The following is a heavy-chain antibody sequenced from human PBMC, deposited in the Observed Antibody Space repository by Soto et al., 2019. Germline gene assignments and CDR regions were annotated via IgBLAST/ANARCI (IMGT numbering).Heavy chain of an antibody. J-gene: IGHJ6*02. CDR3: ARAAPRDRSYYYYGMDV. Sequence: QVQLQESSPGLVKPSQTLSLTCTVSGGSISSGGYYWSWIRQHPGKGLEWIGYIYYSGSTYYNPSLKSRVTISVDTSKNQFSLKLSSVTAADTAVYYCARAAPRDRSYYYYGMDVWGQGTTVTVSS. CDR2: IYYSGST. CDR1: GGSISSGGYY. V-gene: IGHV4-31*03.